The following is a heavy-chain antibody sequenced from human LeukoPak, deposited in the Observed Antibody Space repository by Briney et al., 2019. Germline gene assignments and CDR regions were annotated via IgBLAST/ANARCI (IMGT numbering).Heavy chain of an antibody. D-gene: IGHD5-24*01. Sequence: PGGSLRLSCAASGFTFSSYSMNWVRQAPGKGLEWVSSISSSSSYIYYADSVKGRFTISRDNAKNSLYLQMNSLRAEDTAVYYCARDLSHGGPYYFYYYMDVWGKGTTVTVSS. CDR2: ISSSSSYI. V-gene: IGHV3-21*01. J-gene: IGHJ6*03. CDR3: ARDLSHGGPYYFYYYMDV. CDR1: GFTFSSYS.